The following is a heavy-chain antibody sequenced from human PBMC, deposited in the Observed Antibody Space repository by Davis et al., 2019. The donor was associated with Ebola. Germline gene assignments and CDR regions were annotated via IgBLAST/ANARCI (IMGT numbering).Heavy chain of an antibody. J-gene: IGHJ3*01. V-gene: IGHV7-4-1*04. Sequence: ASVKVSCKASGYPFTSSGVTWVRQAPGQGLEWMGWINTNTGNPTYAKGFTGRFVFSLDTSVNMAYLLINSLRTEDAAVYYCATLPDVWGQGTMVTVSS. CDR2: INTNTGNP. CDR1: GYPFTSSG. CDR3: ATLPDV.